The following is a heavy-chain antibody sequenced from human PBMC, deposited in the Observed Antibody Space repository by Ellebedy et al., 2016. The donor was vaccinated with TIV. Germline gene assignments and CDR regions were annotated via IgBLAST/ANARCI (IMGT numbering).Heavy chain of an antibody. CDR2: INPSGNT. CDR1: GGSFSGYY. CDR3: ARGGTFSHGLWYFDY. J-gene: IGHJ4*02. Sequence: SETLSLTCAVYGGSFSGYYWSWIRQPPGKGLEWIGEINPSGNTNYNPSLKRRVTISVDTSKNQFSLNLNSVTAADTAAYYCARGGTFSHGLWYFDYWGQGTLVTVSS. V-gene: IGHV4-34*01. D-gene: IGHD5-18*01.